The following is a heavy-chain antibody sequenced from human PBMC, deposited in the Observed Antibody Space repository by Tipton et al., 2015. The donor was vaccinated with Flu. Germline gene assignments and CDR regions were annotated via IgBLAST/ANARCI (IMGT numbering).Heavy chain of an antibody. CDR2: IWYDGSKK. CDR1: GFTFTIFG. Sequence: SLRLSCAASGFTFTIFGMHWVRQAPGKGLEWVAFIWYDGSKKYYADTMKGRFTTSRDDSMNTVYLEMTSLRAEDTAVYYCARAVAGSGSLWGQGTMVTVSS. CDR3: ARAVAGSGSL. D-gene: IGHD5-12*01. V-gene: IGHV3-33*01. J-gene: IGHJ3*01.